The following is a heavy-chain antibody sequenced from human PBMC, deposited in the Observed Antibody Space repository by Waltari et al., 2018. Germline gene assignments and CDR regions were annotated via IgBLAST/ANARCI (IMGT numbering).Heavy chain of an antibody. V-gene: IGHV4-39*01. CDR3: ARVRGVATINYYCDY. CDR1: GGSISSSSYY. J-gene: IGHJ4*02. CDR2: IYYSGRT. Sequence: QLQLQESGPGLVKPSETLSLTCTVSGGSISSSSYYWGWIRQPSGKGLEWIGSIYYSGRTYYNPSLKSRFTISVDTSKNQFSLKLSSVTAADTAVYYCARVRGVATINYYCDYWGQGTLVTVSS. D-gene: IGHD5-12*01.